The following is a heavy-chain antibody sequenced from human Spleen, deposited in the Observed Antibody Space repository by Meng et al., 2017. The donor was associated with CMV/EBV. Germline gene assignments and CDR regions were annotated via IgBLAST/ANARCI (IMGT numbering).Heavy chain of an antibody. CDR2: INHSGST. Sequence: SETLSLTCAVYGGSFSGYYWSWIRQPPGKGLEWIGEINHSGSTNYNPSLKSRITISVDTSKNHFSLKLSSVTAADTAVYYCARRSQQWLVLGYWGQGAPVTVSS. V-gene: IGHV4-34*01. CDR1: GGSFSGYY. CDR3: ARRSQQWLVLGY. J-gene: IGHJ4*02. D-gene: IGHD6-19*01.